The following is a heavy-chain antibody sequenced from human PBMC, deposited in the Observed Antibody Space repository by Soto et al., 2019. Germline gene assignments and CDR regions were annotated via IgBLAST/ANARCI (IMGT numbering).Heavy chain of an antibody. CDR1: GYSVTSYW. Sequence: PGESLKISCKGSGYSVTSYWIGWVRQMRGKGLEWMGIIYPGDSDTRYSPSFQGQVTISADKSISTAYLQWSSLKASDTAMYYCASLLGDYRDYYYGMDVWGQGTTVTVSS. V-gene: IGHV5-51*01. CDR3: ASLLGDYRDYYYGMDV. CDR2: IYPGDSDT. D-gene: IGHD4-17*01. J-gene: IGHJ6*02.